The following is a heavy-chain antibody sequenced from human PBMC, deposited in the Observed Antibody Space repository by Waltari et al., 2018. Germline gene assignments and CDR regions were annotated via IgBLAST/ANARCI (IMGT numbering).Heavy chain of an antibody. CDR2: IYYSGST. Sequence: QLQLQESGPGLVKPSETLSLTCTVSGGSISSSSYYCGWIRQPPGKGLEWIGSIYYSGSTYYNPSLKSRVTISVDTSKNQFSLKLSSVTAADTAVYYCARDEFGIAADAFDIWGQGTMVTVSS. CDR1: GGSISSSSYY. J-gene: IGHJ3*02. D-gene: IGHD6-13*01. CDR3: ARDEFGIAADAFDI. V-gene: IGHV4-39*07.